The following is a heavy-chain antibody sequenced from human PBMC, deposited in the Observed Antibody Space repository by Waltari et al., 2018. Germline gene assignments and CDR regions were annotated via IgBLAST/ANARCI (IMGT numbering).Heavy chain of an antibody. CDR3: ASAPLYYDFWSGFIS. D-gene: IGHD3-3*01. CDR1: GGSIRSGGYY. Sequence: QVQLQESGPGLVKPSQTLSLTCTFSGGSIRSGGYYCTWLRQPPGKGLAWIGYIYYSGSTYYNPSLKSRVTISVDTSKNQFSLKLSSVTAADTAVYYCASAPLYYDFWSGFISWGQGTLVTVSS. CDR2: IYYSGST. V-gene: IGHV4-31*03. J-gene: IGHJ5*02.